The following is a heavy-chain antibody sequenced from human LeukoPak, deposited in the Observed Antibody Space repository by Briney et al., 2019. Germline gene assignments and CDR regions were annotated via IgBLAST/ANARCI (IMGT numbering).Heavy chain of an antibody. Sequence: GASVKVSCKASGYTFTSYYMHWVRQAPGQGLEWMGIINPSGGSTSYAQKFQGRVTMTRDTSISTAYMELSRLRSDDTAVYYCAREGNLRYFDWLSDYHNWFDPWGQGTLVTVSS. CDR3: AREGNLRYFDWLSDYHNWFDP. CDR2: INPSGGST. CDR1: GYTFTSYY. V-gene: IGHV1-46*01. D-gene: IGHD3-9*01. J-gene: IGHJ5*02.